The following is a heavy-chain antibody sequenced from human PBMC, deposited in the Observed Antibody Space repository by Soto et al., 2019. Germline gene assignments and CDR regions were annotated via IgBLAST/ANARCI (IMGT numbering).Heavy chain of an antibody. V-gene: IGHV1-69*13. CDR3: ARIGDDSSGYYYELAY. Sequence: SVKVSCKASGGTFSSYAISWVRQAPGQGLEWMGGIIPIFGTANYAQKFQGRVTITADESTSTAYMELSSLRPEDTAVYYCARIGDDSSGYYYELAYWGQGTLVTVSS. J-gene: IGHJ4*02. D-gene: IGHD3-22*01. CDR2: IIPIFGTA. CDR1: GGTFSSYA.